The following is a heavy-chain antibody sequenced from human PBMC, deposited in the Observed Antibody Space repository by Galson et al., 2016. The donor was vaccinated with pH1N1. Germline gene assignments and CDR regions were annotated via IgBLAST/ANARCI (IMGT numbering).Heavy chain of an antibody. Sequence: ETLSLTCGVSGFSVSSGYYWGWIRQPPGKGLEWLGSSYYSVRTYYNPSLRSRVAIPVNTSKNQISLKLTSVTAADRAVDYCARMARIRGPDSVYYFDYWGQGILVTVSS. J-gene: IGHJ4*02. CDR3: ARMARIRGPDSVYYFDY. CDR1: GFSVSSGYY. D-gene: IGHD1-14*01. V-gene: IGHV4-38-2*01. CDR2: SYYSVRT.